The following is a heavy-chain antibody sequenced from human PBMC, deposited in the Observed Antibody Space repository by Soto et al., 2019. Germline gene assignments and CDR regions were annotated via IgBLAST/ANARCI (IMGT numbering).Heavy chain of an antibody. J-gene: IGHJ3*02. V-gene: IGHV3-23*01. CDR3: AKVGHDTMIVAGDAFDI. CDR1: GFTFSSYA. CDR2: ISGSGGST. D-gene: IGHD3-22*01. Sequence: AGGSLRLSCAASGFTFSSYAMSWVRQAPGKGLEWVSAISGSGGSTYYADSVKGRFTISRDNSKNTLYLQMNSLRAEDTAVYYCAKVGHDTMIVAGDAFDIWGQGTMVTVSS.